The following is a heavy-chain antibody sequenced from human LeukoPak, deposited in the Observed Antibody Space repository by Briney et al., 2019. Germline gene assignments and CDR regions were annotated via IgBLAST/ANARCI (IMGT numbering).Heavy chain of an antibody. Sequence: GGSLRLSCAASGFTFSDSWMSWVRQAPGKGLEWVANMNQDGSAKGYVDSVKGRFTISRDNAKNSLYLQMNSLRAEDTAVYYRARDFSLPSTYYYGSGSWYFQHWGQGTLVTVSS. J-gene: IGHJ1*01. V-gene: IGHV3-7*01. D-gene: IGHD3-10*01. CDR2: MNQDGSAK. CDR3: ARDFSLPSTYYYGSGSWYFQH. CDR1: GFTFSDSW.